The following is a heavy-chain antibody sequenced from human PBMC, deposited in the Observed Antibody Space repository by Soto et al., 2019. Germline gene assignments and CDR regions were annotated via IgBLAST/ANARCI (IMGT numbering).Heavy chain of an antibody. J-gene: IGHJ6*02. Sequence: GRSLRLSCAASGFTFSSYAMHWVRQAPGKGLEWVAVISYDGSNKYYADSVKGRFTISRDNSKNTLYLQMNSLRAEDTAVYYCARDLGPLLWFGELLLRYYYYGRDVWGQGTTVTVSS. D-gene: IGHD3-10*01. CDR1: GFTFSSYA. V-gene: IGHV3-30-3*01. CDR3: ARDLGPLLWFGELLLRYYYYGRDV. CDR2: ISYDGSNK.